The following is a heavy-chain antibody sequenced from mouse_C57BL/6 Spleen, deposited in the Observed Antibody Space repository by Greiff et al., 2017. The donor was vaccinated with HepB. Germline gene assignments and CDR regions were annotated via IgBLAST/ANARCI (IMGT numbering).Heavy chain of an antibody. V-gene: IGHV1-50*01. CDR1: GYTFTSYW. CDR2: IDPSDSYT. CDR3: ARFAVYYSNYVDY. J-gene: IGHJ2*01. Sequence: QVQLQQPGAELVKPGASVKLSCKASGYTFTSYWMQWVKQRPGQGLEWIGEIDPSDSYTNYNQKFKGKATLTVDTSSSTAYMQLSSLTSEDSAVYYCARFAVYYSNYVDYWGQGTTRTVSS. D-gene: IGHD2-5*01.